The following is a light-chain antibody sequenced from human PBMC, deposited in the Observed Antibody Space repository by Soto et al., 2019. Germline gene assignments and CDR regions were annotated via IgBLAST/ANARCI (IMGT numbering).Light chain of an antibody. V-gene: IGKV2-28*01. Sequence: DIVMTQSPLSLPVTPGEPASISCRSSQSLLHGNGYNYLDWYLQKQGQSPQLLIYLGSNRASGVPDRFSGSGSGTDFTLKISRVEAEDVGIYYCMQALQTPLYSFGQGTKLEIK. CDR3: MQALQTPLYS. CDR1: QSLLHGNGYNY. CDR2: LGS. J-gene: IGKJ2*03.